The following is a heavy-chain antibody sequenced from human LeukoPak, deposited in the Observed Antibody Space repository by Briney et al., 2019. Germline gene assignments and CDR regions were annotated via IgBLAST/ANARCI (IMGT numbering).Heavy chain of an antibody. J-gene: IGHJ4*02. CDR1: GGSISSGGYY. CDR3: ARGFWSFSTRCGGDCYSNLLLDY. Sequence: SETLSLTCTVSGGSISSGGYYWSWIRQPPGKGLEWIGEINHSGSTNYNPSLKSRVTISVDTSKNQFSLKLSSVTAADTAVYYCARGFWSFSTRCGGDCYSNLLLDYWGQGTLVTVSS. CDR2: INHSGST. D-gene: IGHD2-21*02. V-gene: IGHV4-39*07.